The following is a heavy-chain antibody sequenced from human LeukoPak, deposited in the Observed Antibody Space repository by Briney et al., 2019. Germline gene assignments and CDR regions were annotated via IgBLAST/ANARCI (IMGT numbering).Heavy chain of an antibody. Sequence: ASVKVSCKASGYTLTDYYMHWVRPAPGQCLECMVWINPNSGDTKSAQKFQGRVTMTGDTSISTVYMELRRVASDDTAVYYCARDKDYSNTERGFHYWGQGILVTVSS. CDR3: ARDKDYSNTERGFHY. V-gene: IGHV1-2*02. CDR1: GYTLTDYY. J-gene: IGHJ4*02. CDR2: INPNSGDT. D-gene: IGHD4-11*01.